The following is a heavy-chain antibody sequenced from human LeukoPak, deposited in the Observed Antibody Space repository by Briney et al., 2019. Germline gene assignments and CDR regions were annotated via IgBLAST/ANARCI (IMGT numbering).Heavy chain of an antibody. CDR2: IIPIFGTA. V-gene: IGHV1-69*13. CDR1: GGTFSSYA. J-gene: IGHJ4*02. CDR3: ARGIIGYYFDY. Sequence: GASVKVSCKAPGGTFSSYAISWVRQAPGQGLEWMGGIIPIFGTANYAQKFQGRVTITADESTSTAYMELSSLRSDDTAVYYCARGIIGYYFDYWGQGTLVTVSS. D-gene: IGHD2-15*01.